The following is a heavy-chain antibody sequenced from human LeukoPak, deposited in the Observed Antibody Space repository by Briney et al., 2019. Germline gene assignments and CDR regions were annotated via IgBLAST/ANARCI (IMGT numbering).Heavy chain of an antibody. CDR2: IKQDGSEK. D-gene: IGHD3-10*01. J-gene: IGHJ6*02. CDR1: GFTFSSYW. CDR3: AKDQTGITMVRGVINYGMDV. V-gene: IGHV3-7*01. Sequence: GGSLRLSCAASGFTFSSYWMSWVRQAPGKGLEWVANIKQDGSEKYYVDSVKGRFTISRDNAKNTLYLQMNSLRADDTAVYYCAKDQTGITMVRGVINYGMDVWGQGTTVTVSS.